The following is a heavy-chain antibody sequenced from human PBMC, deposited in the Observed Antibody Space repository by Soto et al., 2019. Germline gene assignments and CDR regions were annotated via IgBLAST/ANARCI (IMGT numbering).Heavy chain of an antibody. CDR2: ISGSGGST. D-gene: IGHD6-13*01. Sequence: GGSLRLSCAASGFTFSNYAMSWVRQAPGKGLEWVSAISGSGGSTYYADSVKGRFTISRDNSKNTLYLQMNSLRAEDTAVYYCAKVDELGRISSLFDYWGQGTLVTVSS. V-gene: IGHV3-23*01. J-gene: IGHJ4*02. CDR3: AKVDELGRISSLFDY. CDR1: GFTFSNYA.